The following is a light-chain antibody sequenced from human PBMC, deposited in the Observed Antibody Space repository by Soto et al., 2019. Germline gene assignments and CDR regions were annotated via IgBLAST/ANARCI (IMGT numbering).Light chain of an antibody. J-gene: IGKJ1*01. CDR2: DAS. Sequence: DIHMTQSPSTLSASVGDRVTITCRPSQSISNWLAWYQQRPGTAPNLLIFDASTLESGVPSRFSGSGSGTEFTLTISGLQPDDFATYYCQQYNTYPWTFGQGTKVDIK. V-gene: IGKV1-5*01. CDR3: QQYNTYPWT. CDR1: QSISNW.